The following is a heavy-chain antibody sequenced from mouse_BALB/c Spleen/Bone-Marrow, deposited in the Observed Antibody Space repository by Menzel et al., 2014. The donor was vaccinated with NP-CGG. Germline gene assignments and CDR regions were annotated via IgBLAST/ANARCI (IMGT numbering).Heavy chain of an antibody. CDR1: GFTFSSYT. J-gene: IGHJ2*01. Sequence: EVMLVESGGGLVQPGGSLKLSCAASGFTFSSYTMSWVRQTPEKRLEWVAYTSNGGGSTYYPDTVKGRFTISRDNAKNTLYLQMSSLKSEDTAMYYCARGGYYFDYWGQGTTLTVSS. CDR3: ARGGYYFDY. CDR2: TSNGGGST. V-gene: IGHV5-12-2*01.